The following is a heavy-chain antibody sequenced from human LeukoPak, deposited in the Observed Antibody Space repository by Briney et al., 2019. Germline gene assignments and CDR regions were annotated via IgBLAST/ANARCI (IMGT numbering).Heavy chain of an antibody. J-gene: IGHJ4*02. Sequence: PGESLRLSCAGSGFIFSNYGMSRVRLAPGKGLEWVSDISGSGGTTYYADSVKGRFSISRDNSKSTLYLQMNSLTAEDTALYYCARDRVYSTTTIFDFWGQGTLVTVSS. V-gene: IGHV3-23*01. CDR2: ISGSGGTT. CDR3: ARDRVYSTTTIFDF. CDR1: GFIFSNYG. D-gene: IGHD6-13*01.